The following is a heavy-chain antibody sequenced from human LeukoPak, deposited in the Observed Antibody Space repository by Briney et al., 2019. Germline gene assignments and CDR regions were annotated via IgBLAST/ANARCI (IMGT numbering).Heavy chain of an antibody. Sequence: ASVKVSCKAAGYTITGYYIHWVRKAPGQGLEWMGLVDPSLGGSAYAQKFQGRVTMIRCKSIDTDSLELSSLRSDDTAVYYCATITQDSEKIYWGQGTLVTVSS. J-gene: IGHJ4*02. CDR3: ATITQDSEKIY. CDR2: VDPSLGGS. D-gene: IGHD1-14*01. CDR1: GYTITGYY. V-gene: IGHV1-2*02.